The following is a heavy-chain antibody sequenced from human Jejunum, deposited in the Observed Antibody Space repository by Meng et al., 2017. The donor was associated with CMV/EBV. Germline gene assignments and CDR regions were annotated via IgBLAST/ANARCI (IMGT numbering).Heavy chain of an antibody. Sequence: TFSSHSMSWVRPAPGKGLEWVSAISAIGRNTFYADSVKGRFTISRDNSKDTLYLQISSLRAEDTAVYYCANGGYNDLWSGYYAFDYWGQGTMVTVSS. CDR3: ANGGYNDLWSGYYAFDY. J-gene: IGHJ4*02. D-gene: IGHD3-3*01. CDR2: ISAIGRNT. V-gene: IGHV3-23*01. CDR1: TFSSHS.